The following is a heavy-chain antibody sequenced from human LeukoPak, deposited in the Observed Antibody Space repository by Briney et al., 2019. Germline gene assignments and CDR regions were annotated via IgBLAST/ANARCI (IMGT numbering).Heavy chain of an antibody. CDR1: GGSISSGSYY. J-gene: IGHJ4*02. CDR3: ARDHDILTGYLDY. D-gene: IGHD3-9*01. CDR2: IYTSGST. V-gene: IGHV4-61*02. Sequence: PSETLSLTCTVSGGSISSGSYYWSWIRQPAGKGLEWIGRIYTSGSTNYNPSLKSRGTISVDTSKNPLSLKLSSVTAADTAAYYCARDHDILTGYLDYWGQGTLVTVSS.